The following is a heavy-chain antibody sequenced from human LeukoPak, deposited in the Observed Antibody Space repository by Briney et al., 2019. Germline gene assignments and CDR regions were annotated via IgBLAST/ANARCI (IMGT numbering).Heavy chain of an antibody. V-gene: IGHV4-31*03. J-gene: IGHJ3*02. CDR3: ARALGYYDSSGVPDAFDI. D-gene: IGHD3-22*01. Sequence: SQTLSLTCTVSGGSFSSGDYYWSWIRQSPGKGLEWIGYISNGGSAYYNPSLKSRVTISVDTSKSQFSLKLSSVTAADTAVYYCARALGYYDSSGVPDAFDIWGQGTMVTVCS. CDR2: ISNGGSA. CDR1: GGSFSSGDYY.